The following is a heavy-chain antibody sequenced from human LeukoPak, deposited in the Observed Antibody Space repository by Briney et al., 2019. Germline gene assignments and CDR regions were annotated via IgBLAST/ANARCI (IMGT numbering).Heavy chain of an antibody. D-gene: IGHD7-27*01. CDR2: IYYSGST. CDR1: GGSISSYY. CDR3: ARVGRNWGGAFDI. V-gene: IGHV4-59*01. J-gene: IGHJ3*02. Sequence: SETLSLTCTVSGGSISSYYWSWIRQPPGKGLEWIGYIYYSGSTNYNPSPKSRVTISVDTSKNQYSLKLSSVTAADTAVYYCARVGRNWGGAFDIWGQGTMVTVSS.